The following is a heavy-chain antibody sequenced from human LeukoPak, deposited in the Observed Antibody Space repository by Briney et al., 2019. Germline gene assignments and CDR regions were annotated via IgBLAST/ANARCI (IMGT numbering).Heavy chain of an antibody. CDR2: ISSSSSYI. CDR1: GFTFSSYS. V-gene: IGHV3-21*04. Sequence: GSLRLSCAASGFTFSSYSMNWVRQAPGKGLEWVSSISSSSSYIYYADSVKGRFTISRDNAKNSLYLQMNSLRAEDTAVYYCAKDRWTRGTEVSSHDYWGQGTLVTVSS. J-gene: IGHJ4*02. CDR3: AKDRWTRGTEVSSHDY. D-gene: IGHD2-8*02.